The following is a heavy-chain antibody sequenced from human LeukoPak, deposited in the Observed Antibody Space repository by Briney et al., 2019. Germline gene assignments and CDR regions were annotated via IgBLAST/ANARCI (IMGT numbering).Heavy chain of an antibody. J-gene: IGHJ4*02. Sequence: ASETLSLTCAVSGSSISNNALWGWIRQPPGKGLEWIGYIYHSGSTYYNPSLKSRVTMSADTSKNQFSLKRTSVTAVDTAVYYCARMVSGSGTYYFDSWGQGTLVTVSS. CDR2: IYHSGST. CDR1: GSSISNNAL. V-gene: IGHV4-28*01. CDR3: ARMVSGSGTYYFDS. D-gene: IGHD3-10*01.